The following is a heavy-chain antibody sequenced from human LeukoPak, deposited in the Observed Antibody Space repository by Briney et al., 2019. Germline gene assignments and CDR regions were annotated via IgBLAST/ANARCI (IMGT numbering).Heavy chain of an antibody. Sequence: GASVKVSCKASGYTFTSYAMHWVRQAPGQRLEWMGWINAGNGNTKYSQKFQGRVTITRDTSASTAYMELSSLRSEDTAVYHCAQGPRWLQPYFDYWGQGILVTVSS. CDR2: INAGNGNT. D-gene: IGHD5-24*01. V-gene: IGHV1-3*01. CDR3: AQGPRWLQPYFDY. CDR1: GYTFTSYA. J-gene: IGHJ4*02.